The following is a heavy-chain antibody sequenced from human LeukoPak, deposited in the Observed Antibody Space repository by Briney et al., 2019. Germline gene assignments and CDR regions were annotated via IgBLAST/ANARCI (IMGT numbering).Heavy chain of an antibody. V-gene: IGHV4-61*08. CDR2: IYYSGST. D-gene: IGHD4-11*01. Sequence: SQTLSLTCAVSGGSISSGGYYWSWIRQPPGTGLEWIGYIYYSGSTNYNPSLKSRVTISVDTSKNQFSLKLSSVTAADTAVYYCARHWDYSNSDFDYWGQGTLVTVSS. CDR1: GGSISSGGYY. CDR3: ARHWDYSNSDFDY. J-gene: IGHJ4*02.